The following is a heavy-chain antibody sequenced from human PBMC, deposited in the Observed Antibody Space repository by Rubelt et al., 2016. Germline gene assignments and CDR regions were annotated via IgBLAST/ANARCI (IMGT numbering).Heavy chain of an antibody. D-gene: IGHD6-19*01. V-gene: IGHV4-34*01. J-gene: IGHJ4*02. CDR1: GGSFGGYY. Sequence: QVQLQQWGAGLLKPSETLSLTCAVYGGSFGGYYWSWIRQPPGKGLEWIGEINHSGSTNYNPSLKSRVTISVDTSKNQFSLKLSAVTAADTAVYYCARHGSGWLGYFDYWGQGTLVTVSS. CDR3: ARHGSGWLGYFDY. CDR2: INHSGST.